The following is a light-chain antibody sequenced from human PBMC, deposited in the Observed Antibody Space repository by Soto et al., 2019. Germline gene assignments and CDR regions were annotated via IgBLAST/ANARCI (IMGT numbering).Light chain of an antibody. CDR3: QHYSPSPVT. Sequence: EVVLTQSPGTLSLSPGERATLSYRASQSVDNRLAWYQQKTGQPPRLLIFDASSRATDIPDRFSGRGSGTDFSLTITRLAPEDFALYYCQHYSPSPVTFGQGTRLEIK. J-gene: IGKJ5*01. CDR1: QSVDNR. V-gene: IGKV3-20*01. CDR2: DAS.